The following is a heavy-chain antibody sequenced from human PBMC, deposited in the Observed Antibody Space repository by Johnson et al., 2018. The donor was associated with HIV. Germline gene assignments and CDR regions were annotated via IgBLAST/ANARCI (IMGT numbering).Heavy chain of an antibody. D-gene: IGHD3-22*01. CDR1: GFTFSSYA. V-gene: IGHV3-23*04. J-gene: IGHJ3*02. CDR3: AKDISWITMSRGAFDI. Sequence: VQLVESGGGLVQPGGSLRLSCAASGFTFSSYAMSWVRQAPGKGLEWVPAISGSGGSTFYADSVKGRFTISRDNAKNSLYLQMNSLRAEDTALYYCAKDISWITMSRGAFDIWGQGTMVTVSS. CDR2: ISGSGGST.